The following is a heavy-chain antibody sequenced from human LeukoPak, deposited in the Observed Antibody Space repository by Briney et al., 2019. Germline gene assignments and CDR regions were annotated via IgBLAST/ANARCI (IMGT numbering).Heavy chain of an antibody. CDR3: ASCGYRYGQYYYYMDV. Sequence: GGSLGLSCAASGLTFSSYWMSWVRQAPGKGLEWVGNINQDGSEKYYVDSVKGRFTISRDNAKKSLYLQMNSLRAEDTALYYCASCGYRYGQYYYYMDVWGKGTTVTVSS. D-gene: IGHD5-18*01. CDR2: INQDGSEK. V-gene: IGHV3-7*01. J-gene: IGHJ6*03. CDR1: GLTFSSYW.